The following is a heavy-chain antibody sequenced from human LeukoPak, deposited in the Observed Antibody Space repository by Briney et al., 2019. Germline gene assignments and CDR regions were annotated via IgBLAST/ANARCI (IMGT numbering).Heavy chain of an antibody. CDR3: VRVLWTWALNYYYGMDV. CDR2: IYPGDSDT. D-gene: IGHD2-8*02. CDR1: VYSFSTNC. V-gene: IGHV5-51*01. Sequence: PGESLKISCTGSVYSFSTNCIGWVRQMPGKGLEWMGIIYPGDSDTRYSPSFQGQVTISADKSISTAYLQWSSLKASDTAMYYCVRVLWTWALNYYYGMDVWGQGTTVTVSS. J-gene: IGHJ6*02.